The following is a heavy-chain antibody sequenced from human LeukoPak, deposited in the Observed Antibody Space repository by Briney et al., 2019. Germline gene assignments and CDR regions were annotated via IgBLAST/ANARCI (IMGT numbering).Heavy chain of an antibody. D-gene: IGHD3-22*01. J-gene: IGHJ4*01. CDR2: IYHSGST. Sequence: SETLSLTCAVSGGSISSGGYSWGWIRQPPGKGLEWIGYIYHSGSTYYNPSLKSRVTISVDRSKNQFSLKLSSVTAADTAVYYCASSKWLPLDYWGQGTLVTVSS. CDR3: ASSKWLPLDY. V-gene: IGHV4-30-2*01. CDR1: GGSISSGGYS.